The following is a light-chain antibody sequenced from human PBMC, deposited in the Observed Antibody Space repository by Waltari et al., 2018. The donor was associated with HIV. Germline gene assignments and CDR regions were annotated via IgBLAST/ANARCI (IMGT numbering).Light chain of an antibody. CDR1: SSDVGGYNY. CDR2: NVS. V-gene: IGLV2-14*01. Sequence: QSALTQSASVSGSPGQSITIPCPGTSSDVGGYNYVSWYQQHPGKAPKLVIYNVSNRPSGVSNRFSGSKSGNTASLTISGLQAEDEAEYYCSSYTSSNTVIFGGGTRVTVL. J-gene: IGLJ2*01. CDR3: SSYTSSNTVI.